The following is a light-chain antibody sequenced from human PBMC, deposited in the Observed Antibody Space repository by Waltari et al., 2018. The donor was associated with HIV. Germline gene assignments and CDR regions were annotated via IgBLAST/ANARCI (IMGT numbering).Light chain of an antibody. CDR3: AAWDDSLSGYV. V-gene: IGLV1-47*01. J-gene: IGLJ1*01. Sequence: QSVLTQPPSASGTPGQRVTISCSGRSSNIGSQNVYWYQQLPGTAPKLLIYRNNQRPSGVPARFSGSKSGTSASLSISGLRSEDEADYYCAAWDDSLSGYVFGTGTKVTVL. CDR2: RNN. CDR1: SSNIGSQN.